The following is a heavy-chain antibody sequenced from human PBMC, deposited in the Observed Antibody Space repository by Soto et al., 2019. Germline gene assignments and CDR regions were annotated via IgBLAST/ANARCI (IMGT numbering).Heavy chain of an antibody. CDR3: ARGGHVVVVTAALDY. CDR2: VNPIGGHT. V-gene: IGHV1-46*01. D-gene: IGHD2-21*02. J-gene: IGHJ4*02. Sequence: QVQLVQSGAEVKKPGASVKVSCKASGDTFTDYYIHWVRQAPGQGLEWMGTVNPIGGHTTYAQHFLGRMTMTRDTSTSTRYMELTSLTSEDTAVYYCARGGHVVVVTAALDYWGQGTLVTVSS. CDR1: GDTFTDYY.